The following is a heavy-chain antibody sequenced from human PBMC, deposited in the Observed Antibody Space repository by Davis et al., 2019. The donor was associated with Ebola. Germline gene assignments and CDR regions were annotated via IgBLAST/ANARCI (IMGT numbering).Heavy chain of an antibody. V-gene: IGHV3-53*01. CDR1: GFTVSSNY. Sequence: PGGSLRLSCAASGFTVSSNYMSWVRQAPGKGLEWVSVTYNGGSTYADSVKGRFTISSDNSKNTLYLQMNSLRAEDTAVYYCARDQNCWGQGTLVTVSS. CDR2: TYNGGST. CDR3: ARDQNC. J-gene: IGHJ4*02.